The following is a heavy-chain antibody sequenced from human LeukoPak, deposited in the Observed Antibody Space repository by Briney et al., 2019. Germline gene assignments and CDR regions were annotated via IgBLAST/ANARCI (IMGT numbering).Heavy chain of an antibody. CDR1: GFTFSSYA. V-gene: IGHV3-30-3*01. CDR3: ARDGEVGATVFWFDP. J-gene: IGHJ5*02. D-gene: IGHD1-26*01. Sequence: PGGSLRLSCAASGFTFSSYAMHWVRQAPGKGLEWVAVISYDGSNKYYADSVKGRFTISRDNSKNTLYLQMNSLRAEDTAVYYCARDGEVGATVFWFDPWGQGTLSPSPQ. CDR2: ISYDGSNK.